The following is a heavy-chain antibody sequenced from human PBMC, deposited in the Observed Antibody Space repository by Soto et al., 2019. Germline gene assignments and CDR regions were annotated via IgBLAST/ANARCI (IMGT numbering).Heavy chain of an antibody. CDR1: GGTFSSYT. V-gene: IGHV1-69*08. J-gene: IGHJ5*02. CDR3: AREGNYVLRYFDWLSHNWFDP. CDR2: INPILGIA. Sequence: QVQLVQSGAEVKKPGSSVKVSCKASGGTFSSYTISWVRQAPGQGLEWMGRINPILGIANYAQKFQGRVTITADKSTSTAYMELSSLRSEDTAVYYCAREGNYVLRYFDWLSHNWFDPWGQGTLVTVSS. D-gene: IGHD3-9*01.